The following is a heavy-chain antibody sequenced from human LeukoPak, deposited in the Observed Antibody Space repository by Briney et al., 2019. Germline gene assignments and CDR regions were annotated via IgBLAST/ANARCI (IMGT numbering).Heavy chain of an antibody. V-gene: IGHV3-53*01. CDR3: ARARLGYSYVIDY. D-gene: IGHD5-18*01. Sequence: GGSLRLSRAASGFTVSSNYMSWVRQAPGKGLEWVSVIYIDRSTYYADSVKGRFTISRDNSKNTLYLQMNSLRAEDTAVYYCARARLGYSYVIDYWGQGTLVTVSS. J-gene: IGHJ4*02. CDR1: GFTVSSNY. CDR2: IYIDRST.